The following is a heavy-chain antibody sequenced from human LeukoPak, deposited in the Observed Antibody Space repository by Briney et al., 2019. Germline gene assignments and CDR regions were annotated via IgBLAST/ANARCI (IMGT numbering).Heavy chain of an antibody. V-gene: IGHV4-34*01. CDR2: INHSGST. D-gene: IGHD6-6*01. Sequence: GSLGLSCAASGFPFSTYGMHWVRQAPGKGLEWIGEINHSGSTNYNPSLKSRVTISVDMSKNQFSLKLTSVTAADTAVYYCARGDVAARLGYWGQGTLVTVSS. CDR1: GFPFSTYG. CDR3: ARGDVAARLGY. J-gene: IGHJ4*02.